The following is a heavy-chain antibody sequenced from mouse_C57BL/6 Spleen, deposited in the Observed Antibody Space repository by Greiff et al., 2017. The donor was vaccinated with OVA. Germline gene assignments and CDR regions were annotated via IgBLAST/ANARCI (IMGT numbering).Heavy chain of an antibody. CDR3: TRLPGTN. Sequence: QVQLKESGAELVRPGASVTLSCKASGYTFTDYEMHWVKQTPVHGLEWIGAIDPETGGTAYNQKFKGKAILTADKSSSTAYMELRSLTSEDSAVYYCTRLPGTNWGQGTLVTVSA. CDR2: IDPETGGT. J-gene: IGHJ3*01. V-gene: IGHV1-15*01. CDR1: GYTFTDYE. D-gene: IGHD4-1*01.